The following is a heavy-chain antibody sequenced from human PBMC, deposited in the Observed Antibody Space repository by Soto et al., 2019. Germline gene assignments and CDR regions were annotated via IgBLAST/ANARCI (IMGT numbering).Heavy chain of an antibody. CDR3: AASDYYMDV. CDR2: ISSGSSGTT. V-gene: IGHV3-48*01. Sequence: GGSLRLSCGASGFTFGVYGRNWVRQAPGKGLEWIAYISSGSSGTTYYADSVKGRFTISRDNAKNSLYLQMNSLRAEDTAVYYCAASDYYMDVWGKGTTVTVSS. CDR1: GFTFGVYG. J-gene: IGHJ6*03.